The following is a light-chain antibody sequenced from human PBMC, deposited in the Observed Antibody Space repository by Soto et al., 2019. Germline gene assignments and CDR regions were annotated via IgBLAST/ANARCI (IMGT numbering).Light chain of an antibody. J-gene: IGLJ1*01. CDR2: DVT. CDR1: SSDAAGYKY. CDR3: CSYAGAYV. V-gene: IGLV2-11*01. Sequence: QSAMTQPRSVSGSPGQSVTISCTGTSSDAAGYKYVSWYQQLPGKAPKLVIFDVTERPSGVPDRFSGSKSGNTASLTISGFRAEDEADYYCCSYAGAYVFGSGTKLTVL.